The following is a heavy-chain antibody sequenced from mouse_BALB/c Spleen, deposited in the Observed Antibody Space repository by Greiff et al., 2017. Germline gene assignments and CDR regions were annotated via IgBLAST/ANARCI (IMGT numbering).Heavy chain of an antibody. J-gene: IGHJ4*01. Sequence: QVQLKQSGAELARPGASVKMSCKASGYTFTSYTMHWVKQRPGQGLEWIGYINPSSGYTNYNQKFKDKATLTADKSSSTAYMQLSSLTSEDSAVYYCARRSRGLLPNYYAMDYWGQGTSVTVSS. D-gene: IGHD2-3*01. CDR2: INPSSGYT. V-gene: IGHV1-4*01. CDR3: ARRSRGLLPNYYAMDY. CDR1: GYTFTSYT.